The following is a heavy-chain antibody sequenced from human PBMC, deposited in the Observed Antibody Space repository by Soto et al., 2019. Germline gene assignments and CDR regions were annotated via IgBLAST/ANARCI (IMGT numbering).Heavy chain of an antibody. CDR2: IYYRGST. J-gene: IGHJ6*02. Sequence: PSDTLSLTCTVSGGSISSSSYYWGWIRQPPGKGLEWIGSIYYRGSTYYNPSLKSRVTISVDTSKNQFSLKLSSVTAADTAVYYCARRLYYDSSGFEGGGMDVWGQGTTVT. CDR1: GGSISSSSYY. CDR3: ARRLYYDSSGFEGGGMDV. D-gene: IGHD3-22*01. V-gene: IGHV4-39*01.